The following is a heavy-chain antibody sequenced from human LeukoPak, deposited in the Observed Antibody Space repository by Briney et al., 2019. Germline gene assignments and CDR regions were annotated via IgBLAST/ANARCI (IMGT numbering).Heavy chain of an antibody. Sequence: PGGSLRLSCAASGFTFSDYYMSWVRQAPGKGLEWVANIKQDGSEKYYVDSVKGRFTISRDNAKKSLYLQMNSLRAEDTAVYYCARDLSGVTGYTYGRGIDYWGQGTLVTVSS. J-gene: IGHJ4*02. CDR2: IKQDGSEK. CDR3: ARDLSGVTGYTYGRGIDY. CDR1: GFTFSDYY. V-gene: IGHV3-7*01. D-gene: IGHD5-18*01.